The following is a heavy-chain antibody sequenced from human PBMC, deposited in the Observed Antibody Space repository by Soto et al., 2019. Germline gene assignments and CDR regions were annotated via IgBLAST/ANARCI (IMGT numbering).Heavy chain of an antibody. CDR1: GFTFSNAW. CDR3: TTESWVQWLVPEWY. J-gene: IGHJ4*02. CDR2: IKSKTDGGTT. D-gene: IGHD6-19*01. V-gene: IGHV3-15*01. Sequence: EVQLVESGGGLVKPGGSFSLSCAAPGFTFSNAWISWARKAPGKGLEGFGRIKSKTDGGTTDYAAPVKGRFTISRDDSKNTLYLQMNSLKTEDTAVYYCTTESWVQWLVPEWYWGQGTLVTVSS.